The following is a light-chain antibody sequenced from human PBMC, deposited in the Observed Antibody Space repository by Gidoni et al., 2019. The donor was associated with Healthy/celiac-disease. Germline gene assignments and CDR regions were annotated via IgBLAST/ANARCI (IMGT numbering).Light chain of an antibody. CDR3: YSTDSSGNHRV. CDR1: ALPKKY. V-gene: IGLV3-10*01. CDR2: EDS. Sequence: SYELTQPPSVSVSPGQTARTTCPGDALPKKYAYWYQQKSGQAPVLVIYEDSKRPSGIPDRFSGSSSGTMATLTISGAQVEDEADYYCYSTDSSGNHRVFGGGTKLTVL. J-gene: IGLJ3*02.